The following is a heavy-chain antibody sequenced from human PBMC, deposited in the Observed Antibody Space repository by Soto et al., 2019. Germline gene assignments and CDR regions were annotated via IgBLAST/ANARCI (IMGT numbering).Heavy chain of an antibody. Sequence: QVQLVQSGAEVKRPGSSVKVSCKASGGTFSTSTINWVRQAPGQGPEWMGRIIPVLDIANYAQKFQGRVTFTADTSTSTADMELSRLRSEDTAVYYCARAPESEKLTGTTGGWFDTWGQGTLVTVSP. J-gene: IGHJ5*02. CDR3: ARAPESEKLTGTTGGWFDT. V-gene: IGHV1-69*02. D-gene: IGHD1-1*01. CDR2: IIPVLDIA. CDR1: GGTFSTST.